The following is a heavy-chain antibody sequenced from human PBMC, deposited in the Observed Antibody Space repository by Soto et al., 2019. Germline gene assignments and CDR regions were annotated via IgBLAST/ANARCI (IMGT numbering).Heavy chain of an antibody. CDR2: ISASGSGSGDTT. CDR1: GFTFSDYA. J-gene: IGHJ2*01. V-gene: IGHV3-23*01. Sequence: EVQLLESGGGLVQPGGSLRLSCAASGFTFSDYAMSWVRQAPGKGLEWVSGISASGSGSGDTTSYAGSVEGRFTISRDTSKDTLDLQTNSLRAEATAMYYFAKGEPSCELLKLDFDLWGRGALGIVSS. CDR3: AKGEPSCELLKLDFDL. D-gene: IGHD2-2*01.